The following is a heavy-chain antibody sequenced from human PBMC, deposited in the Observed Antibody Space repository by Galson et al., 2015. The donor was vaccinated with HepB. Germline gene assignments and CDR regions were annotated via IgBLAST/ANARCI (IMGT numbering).Heavy chain of an antibody. Sequence: SVKVSCKASGYTFTGYYMHWVRQAPGQGLEWMGWINPNSGGTNYAQQFQGWVTMTRDTSISTAYMELSRLRSDDTAVYYCARAGEQWLPTTPDYWGQGTLVTVSS. V-gene: IGHV1-2*04. CDR3: ARAGEQWLPTTPDY. D-gene: IGHD6-19*01. CDR1: GYTFTGYY. CDR2: INPNSGGT. J-gene: IGHJ4*02.